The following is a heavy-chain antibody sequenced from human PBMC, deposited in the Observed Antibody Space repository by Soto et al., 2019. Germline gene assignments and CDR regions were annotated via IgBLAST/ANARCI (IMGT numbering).Heavy chain of an antibody. CDR2: ISSSSSYI. V-gene: IGHV3-21*01. D-gene: IGHD1-26*01. J-gene: IGHJ6*02. CDR3: ARAGEPDYYGMDV. CDR1: GFTFSSYS. Sequence: EVQLVESGGGLVKPGGSLRLSCAASGFTFSSYSMNWVRQAPGKGLEWVSSISSSSSYIYYADSVKGRFTISRDNAKNSLYLQMNSLRAEDTAVYYCARAGEPDYYGMDVWGQGTTVTVSS.